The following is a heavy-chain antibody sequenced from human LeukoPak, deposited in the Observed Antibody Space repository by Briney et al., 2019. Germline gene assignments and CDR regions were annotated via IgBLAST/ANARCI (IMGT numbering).Heavy chain of an antibody. CDR1: GFTFSSYR. Sequence: GGSLRLSCAASGFTFSSYRMNWVRQAPGKGLEWVSYISSSSSTIYYADSVKGRFTISRDNAKNSLYLQMNSLKAEDTAVYYCASGGYYYDSSGDLPYWGQGTLVTVSS. CDR2: ISSSSSTI. J-gene: IGHJ4*02. CDR3: ASGGYYYDSSGDLPY. D-gene: IGHD3-22*01. V-gene: IGHV3-48*01.